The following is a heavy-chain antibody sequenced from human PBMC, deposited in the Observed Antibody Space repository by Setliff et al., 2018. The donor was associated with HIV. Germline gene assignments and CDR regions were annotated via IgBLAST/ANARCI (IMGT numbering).Heavy chain of an antibody. V-gene: IGHV3-74*01. Sequence: GGSLRLSCEASGFTFCDYWMHWVRHAPGKGLVWVSRISRDGYSTTYADSVKGRFAISRDNAKNTLDLQMNSLRAEDTAVYYCAKGRHLLYYFDYWGQGTLVPVSS. D-gene: IGHD1-26*01. CDR3: AKGRHLLYYFDY. J-gene: IGHJ4*02. CDR2: ISRDGYST. CDR1: GFTFCDYW.